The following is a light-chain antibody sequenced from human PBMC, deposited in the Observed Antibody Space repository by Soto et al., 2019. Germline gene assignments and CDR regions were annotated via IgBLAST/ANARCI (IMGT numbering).Light chain of an antibody. J-gene: IGLJ1*01. V-gene: IGLV2-18*02. CDR3: NSFTTSSTYV. CDR2: EVN. Sequence: QSALTQPASVSGPPGQSITISCTGTSSDIGSYNRVSWYQQPPGTAPQLIIYEVNNRPSGVPDRFSGSKSGNTASLTISGLQAEDEADYYCNSFTTSSTYVFGTGTKVTVL. CDR1: SSDIGSYNR.